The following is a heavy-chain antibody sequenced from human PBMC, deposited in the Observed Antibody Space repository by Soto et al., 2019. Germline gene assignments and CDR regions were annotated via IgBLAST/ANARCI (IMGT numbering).Heavy chain of an antibody. V-gene: IGHV4-59*08. CDR3: ATNRDVYYYYGMDV. D-gene: IGHD3-16*01. Sequence: SETLSLTCTVSGGSISSYYWSWIRQPPGKGLEWIGCIYYSGSTNYNPSLKSRVTISVDTSKNQFSLKLSSVTAADTAVYYCATNRDVYYYYGMDVWGQGTTVTVSS. J-gene: IGHJ6*02. CDR2: IYYSGST. CDR1: GGSISSYY.